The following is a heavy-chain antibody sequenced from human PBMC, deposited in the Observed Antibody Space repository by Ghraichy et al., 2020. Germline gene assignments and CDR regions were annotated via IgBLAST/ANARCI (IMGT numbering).Heavy chain of an antibody. CDR1: GFSFSDYY. J-gene: IGHJ4*02. CDR2: ISGSGNTI. CDR3: ARRRDGYNRDFDY. V-gene: IGHV3-11*01. Sequence: GGSLRLSCAASGFSFSDYYMNWIRQAPGKGLEWISSISGSGNTIYYRDSVKGRFTISRDNAKNSLYLQMNSLRAEDTAVYYCARRRDGYNRDFDYWGQGTLVNVSS. D-gene: IGHD5-24*01.